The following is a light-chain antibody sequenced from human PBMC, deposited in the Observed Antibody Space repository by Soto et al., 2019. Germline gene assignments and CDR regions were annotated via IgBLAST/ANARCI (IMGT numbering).Light chain of an antibody. Sequence: TQSPATLSASPGQRATLSCRAGQGVTTNFAWYQQKSGQSPRLLIYDVSIRATGVPARFSGSGSGTDFTLTISRLEPEDFAVYYCQQYGSSPRTFGQGTKVDIK. CDR1: QGVTTN. CDR2: DVS. V-gene: IGKV3-20*01. J-gene: IGKJ1*01. CDR3: QQYGSSPRT.